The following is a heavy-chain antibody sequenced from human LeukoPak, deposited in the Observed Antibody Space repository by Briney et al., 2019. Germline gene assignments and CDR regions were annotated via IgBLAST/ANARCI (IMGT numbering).Heavy chain of an antibody. V-gene: IGHV3-33*06. CDR2: IWYDGSNK. CDR3: AKVPYSDYGSGRPPFMDA. CDR1: GFTFSSYG. Sequence: GRSLRLSCAASGFTFSSYGMHWVRQAPGKGLEWVAVIWYDGSNKYYADSVKGRFTISRDNSKSTLYLQMNGLRAEDTAVCYCAKVPYSDYGSGRPPFMDAWGQGTTVAISS. D-gene: IGHD3-10*01. J-gene: IGHJ6*02.